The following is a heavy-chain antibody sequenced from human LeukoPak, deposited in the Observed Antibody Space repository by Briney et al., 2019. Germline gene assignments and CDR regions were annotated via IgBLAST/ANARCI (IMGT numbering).Heavy chain of an antibody. J-gene: IGHJ4*02. D-gene: IGHD3-10*01. CDR1: GGSFSGYY. CDR2: INHSGST. Sequence: SETLSLTCAVYGGSFSGYYWRWIRQPPGKGLEWIGEINHSGSTNYNPSLKSRVTISVDTSKNQFSLKLSSVTAADTAVYYCARGSGSYYNLIDYWGQGTLVTVPS. V-gene: IGHV4-34*01. CDR3: ARGSGSYYNLIDY.